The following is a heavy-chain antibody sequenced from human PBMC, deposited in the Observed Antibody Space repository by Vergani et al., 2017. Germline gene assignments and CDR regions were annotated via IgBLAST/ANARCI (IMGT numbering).Heavy chain of an antibody. CDR3: AKARGSVGATTDY. CDR2: ISGSGGST. CDR1: GFTFSSYA. Sequence: EVQLLESGGGLVQPGGSLRLSCAASGFTFSSYAMSWVRQAPGKGLDWVSAISGSGGSTYYADSVKGRFTITRDNSKNTLYLQMNSLRAEDTAVYYCAKARGSVGATTDYWGQGTLVTVAS. J-gene: IGHJ4*02. V-gene: IGHV3-23*01. D-gene: IGHD1-26*01.